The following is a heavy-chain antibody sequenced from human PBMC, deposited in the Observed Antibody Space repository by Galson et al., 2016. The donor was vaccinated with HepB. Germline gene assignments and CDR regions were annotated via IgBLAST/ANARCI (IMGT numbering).Heavy chain of an antibody. CDR2: ISGGADSR. J-gene: IGHJ4*02. V-gene: IGHV3-23*01. CDR1: GFTLSSHS. CDR3: ATILGYCRGGSCYRDY. D-gene: IGHD2-15*01. Sequence: SLRLSCAASGFTLSSHSMNWVRQAPGKGLEWVSSISGGADSRYYADSVKGRFTISRDNSKNTLYLQMHSLGAEDTAVYYCATILGYCRGGSCYRDYWGQGTLVTVSS.